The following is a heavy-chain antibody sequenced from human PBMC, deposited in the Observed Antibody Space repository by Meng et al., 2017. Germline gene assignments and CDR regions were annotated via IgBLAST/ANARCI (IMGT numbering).Heavy chain of an antibody. J-gene: IGHJ4*02. Sequence: SCSASGFTFSSYAMHWVRQAPGKGMEWVAVISYDGSNKYYADSVKGRFTISRDNSKNTLYLQMNSLRAEDTAVYYCARVQSNLDYWGQGTLVTVSS. CDR1: GFTFSSYA. CDR2: ISYDGSNK. V-gene: IGHV3-30*04. CDR3: ARVQSNLDY. D-gene: IGHD5-24*01.